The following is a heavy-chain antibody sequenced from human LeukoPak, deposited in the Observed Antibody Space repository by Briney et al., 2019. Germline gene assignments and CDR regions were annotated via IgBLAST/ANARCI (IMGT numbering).Heavy chain of an antibody. CDR1: GGSITAYY. Sequence: SETLSLTCSVYGGSITAYYWSWIRQPPGKGLEWIGEINHSRGTKYNPSLESRVTILLDASKNEFSLNLNSVTAADTAVYYCARRPGSGSRHFDYWGQGTLVTVSS. CDR3: ARRPGSGSRHFDY. CDR2: INHSRGT. V-gene: IGHV4-34*01. J-gene: IGHJ4*02. D-gene: IGHD3-10*01.